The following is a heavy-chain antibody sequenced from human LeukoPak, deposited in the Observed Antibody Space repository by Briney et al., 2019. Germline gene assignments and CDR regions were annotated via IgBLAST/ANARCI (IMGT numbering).Heavy chain of an antibody. CDR1: GGSFSGYY. V-gene: IGHV4-34*01. D-gene: IGHD3-10*01. J-gene: IGHJ4*02. Sequence: PSETLSLTCAVYGGSFSGYYRSWIRQPPGKGLEWIGEINHSGSTNYNPSLKSRVTISVHTSKNQFSLKLSSVTAADTAVYYCARMVYGSGFVDYWGQGSLVTVSS. CDR2: INHSGST. CDR3: ARMVYGSGFVDY.